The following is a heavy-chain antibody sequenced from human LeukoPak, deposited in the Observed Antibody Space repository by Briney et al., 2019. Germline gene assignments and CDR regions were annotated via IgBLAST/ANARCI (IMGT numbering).Heavy chain of an antibody. CDR1: GGSISSSSYY. CDR2: IYYSGST. V-gene: IGHV4-39*07. CDR3: ARDSAIFGVVSLDY. Sequence: PSETLSLTCTVSGGSISSSSYYWGWIRQPPGKGLEWIGSIYYSGSTYYNPSLKSRVTISVDTSKNQFSLKVTSVTAADTAVYYCARDSAIFGVVSLDYWGQGTLVTVSS. D-gene: IGHD3-3*01. J-gene: IGHJ4*02.